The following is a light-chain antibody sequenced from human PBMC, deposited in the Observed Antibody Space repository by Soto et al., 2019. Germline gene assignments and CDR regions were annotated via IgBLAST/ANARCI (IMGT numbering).Light chain of an antibody. CDR2: EGS. V-gene: IGLV2-23*01. CDR1: SSDVGNYNF. J-gene: IGLJ3*02. Sequence: QSVLTQPASVSGSPGQSITISCTETSSDVGNYNFVSWYQHHPGKAPKLIIYEGSKRPSGVPNRFSGSKSGNTASLTISGLQAEDEADYYYCSYAGSGSWVFGGGTQLTVL. CDR3: CSYAGSGSWV.